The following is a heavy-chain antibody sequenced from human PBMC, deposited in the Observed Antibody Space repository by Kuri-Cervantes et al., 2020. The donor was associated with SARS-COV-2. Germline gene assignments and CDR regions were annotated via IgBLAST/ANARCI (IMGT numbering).Heavy chain of an antibody. CDR3: ARAAMAVYYFDY. V-gene: IGHV1-2*02. J-gene: IGHJ4*02. CDR2: INPNSGGT. CDR1: GYTFIGYY. D-gene: IGHD5-18*01. Sequence: ASVKVSCKASGYTFIGYYMHWVQQAPGQGLEWMGWINPNSGGTNYAQKFQGRVTMTRDTSISTAYMELSRLRSDDTAVYYCARAAMAVYYFDYWGQGTLVTVSS.